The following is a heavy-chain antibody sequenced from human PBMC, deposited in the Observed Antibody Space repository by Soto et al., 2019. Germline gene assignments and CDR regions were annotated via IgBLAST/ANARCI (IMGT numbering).Heavy chain of an antibody. D-gene: IGHD3-10*01. Sequence: QVQLVQSGAEVKKPGSSVKVSCKASGGTFSSYAISWVRQAPGQGLEWMGGIIPIFGTANYAQKFQGRVTITADESTSTAYMELNSLRSEDTAVYYCARDGGYGSGSYYNSHNWFDPWGQGTLVTVSS. CDR1: GGTFSSYA. CDR2: IIPIFGTA. CDR3: ARDGGYGSGSYYNSHNWFDP. V-gene: IGHV1-69*01. J-gene: IGHJ5*02.